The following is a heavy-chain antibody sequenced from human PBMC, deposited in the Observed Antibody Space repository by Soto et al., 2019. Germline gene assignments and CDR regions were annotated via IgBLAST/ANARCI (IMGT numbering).Heavy chain of an antibody. Sequence: QVQVVQSGPELKKPGASVKVSCKAQGYIFTKYGMGWVRQAPGHGLEWMGLINAYNGDRKVAQKFQDRVSMTTDTATDPAYMELKSLRSGDTAVYYCARLQLGGDRMLNWFAPWGQGTLVTVSS. V-gene: IGHV1-18*01. J-gene: IGHJ5*02. D-gene: IGHD2-21*02. CDR3: ARLQLGGDRMLNWFAP. CDR1: GYIFTKYG. CDR2: INAYNGDR.